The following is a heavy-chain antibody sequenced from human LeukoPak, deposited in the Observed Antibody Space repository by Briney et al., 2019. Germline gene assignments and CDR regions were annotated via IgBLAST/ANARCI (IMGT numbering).Heavy chain of an antibody. Sequence: GGSLRLSCAASGLTFDDYAMHWVRQAPGKGLEWVSGISWNSGSIGYADSVKGRFTISRDNAKNSLYLQMNSLRAEDTALYYCAKDTGSSGPFDYWGQGTLVTVSS. D-gene: IGHD6-19*01. CDR2: ISWNSGSI. CDR1: GLTFDDYA. J-gene: IGHJ4*02. CDR3: AKDTGSSGPFDY. V-gene: IGHV3-9*01.